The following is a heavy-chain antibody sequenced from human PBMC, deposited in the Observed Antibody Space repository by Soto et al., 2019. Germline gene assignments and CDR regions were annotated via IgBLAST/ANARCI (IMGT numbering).Heavy chain of an antibody. J-gene: IGHJ5*02. CDR2: SYYSGST. D-gene: IGHD2-2*01. CDR3: ARVPHA. CDR1: CCSLRSSNYY. V-gene: IGHV4-39*07. Sequence: SEALSLTCTVSCCSLRSSNYYWGWLRQPAGKGLDWIGSSYYSGSTYYNPSHKSRVTRSVDTSKNQFSLKLSSVIAADTAVYYCARVPHAWRQPILVTV.